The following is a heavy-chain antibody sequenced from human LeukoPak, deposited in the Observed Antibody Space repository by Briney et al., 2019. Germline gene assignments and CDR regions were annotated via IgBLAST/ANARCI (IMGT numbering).Heavy chain of an antibody. J-gene: IGHJ4*02. V-gene: IGHV4-34*01. CDR2: INHSGST. D-gene: IGHD3-22*01. CDR1: GGSFSGYY. Sequence: KASETLSPTCAVYGGSFSGYYWSWIRQPPGKGLEWIGEINHSGSTNYNPSLKSRVTISVDTPKNQFSLRLSSVTPADTAVYYCARGYYYDGFDYWGQRTLVTVSS. CDR3: ARGYYYDGFDY.